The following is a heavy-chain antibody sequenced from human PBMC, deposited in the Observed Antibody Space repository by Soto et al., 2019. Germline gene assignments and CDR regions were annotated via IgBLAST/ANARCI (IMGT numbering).Heavy chain of an antibody. CDR1: GDSVSSNSAA. D-gene: IGHD2-8*01. V-gene: IGHV6-1*01. J-gene: IGHJ5*02. CDR2: TYYRSKWYN. CDR3: ARGLVYAIHWFDP. Sequence: SQTLSLICAISGDSVSSNSAAWNWIRQSPSRGLEWLGRTYYRSKWYNDYAGSVKSRITINPAASKNQFSLQLNSVPPEDTAVYYCARGLVYAIHWFDPWGQGTLVTVSS.